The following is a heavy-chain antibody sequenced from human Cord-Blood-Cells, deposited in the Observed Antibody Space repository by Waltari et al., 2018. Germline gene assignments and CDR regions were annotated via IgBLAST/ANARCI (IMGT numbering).Heavy chain of an antibody. J-gene: IGHJ3*02. D-gene: IGHD5-12*01. Sequence: EVQLVESGGGLVQPGGSLRLSCAASGFTFSSYSMNWVRQAPGKGLELVSYISSSSRTIYYADSVKGRFTISRDNAKNSLYLQMNSLRDEDTAVYYCATVEMATTEDAFDIWGQGTMVTVSS. CDR1: GFTFSSYS. CDR2: ISSSSRTI. CDR3: ATVEMATTEDAFDI. V-gene: IGHV3-48*02.